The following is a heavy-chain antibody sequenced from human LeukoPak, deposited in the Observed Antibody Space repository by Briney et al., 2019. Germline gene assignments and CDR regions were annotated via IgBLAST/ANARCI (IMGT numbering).Heavy chain of an antibody. V-gene: IGHV4-34*01. D-gene: IGHD3-9*01. CDR2: INHSGST. Sequence: SETLSLTCAVYGGSFSGYYWSWIRQPPGKWLEWIGEINHSGSTNYNPSLKSRVTISVDTSKNQFSLKLSSVTAADTAVYYCARAPHYDILTGYAFDIWGQGTMVTVSS. CDR1: GGSFSGYY. J-gene: IGHJ3*02. CDR3: ARAPHYDILTGYAFDI.